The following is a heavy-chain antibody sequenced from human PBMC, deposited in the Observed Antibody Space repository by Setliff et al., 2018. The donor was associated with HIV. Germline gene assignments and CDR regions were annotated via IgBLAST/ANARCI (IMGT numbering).Heavy chain of an antibody. J-gene: IGHJ4*01. CDR3: ARQVGEGKWYLDS. CDR1: GGSISSGGYY. Sequence: LSLTCTVSGGSISSGGYYWSWIRQPPGKGLEWIAIIHQSGTAHKRPSLKSRVTISIDTSENLFSLKLSGVTAADTAIYYCARQVGEGKWYLDSWGHGTLVTVSS. D-gene: IGHD1-26*01. CDR2: IHQSGTA. V-gene: IGHV4-39*01.